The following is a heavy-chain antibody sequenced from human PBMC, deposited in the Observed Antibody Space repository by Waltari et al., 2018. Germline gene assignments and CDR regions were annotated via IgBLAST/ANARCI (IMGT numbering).Heavy chain of an antibody. CDR2: IYHGGDN. CDR1: GYLINSGYY. Sequence: QVQLQESGPGLVRPSETLSLTCAVSGYLINSGYYWGWVRQTPGKGRQWIGTIYHGGDNYYNPSLESRVTMSLDTSKNQFFLKLTSVTAEDTAMYYCVRNGLGYCTSSTCYKNDDWGQGTLVTVSS. J-gene: IGHJ1*01. D-gene: IGHD2-2*01. V-gene: IGHV4-38-2*01. CDR3: VRNGLGYCTSSTCYKNDD.